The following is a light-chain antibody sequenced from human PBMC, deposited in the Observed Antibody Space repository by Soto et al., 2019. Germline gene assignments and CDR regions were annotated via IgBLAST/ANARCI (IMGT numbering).Light chain of an antibody. CDR1: QSVSSN. J-gene: IGKJ2*01. CDR3: QQYNNWPPT. Sequence: EIVMTQSPATLSVSPGERATLSCRASQSVSSNLAWYQQKPGQAPRLLIYGASTRATGIPARFSGSGSGTEFTLTISSXXSEDFAVYYCQQYNNWPPTFGQGTKLEIK. V-gene: IGKV3-15*01. CDR2: GAS.